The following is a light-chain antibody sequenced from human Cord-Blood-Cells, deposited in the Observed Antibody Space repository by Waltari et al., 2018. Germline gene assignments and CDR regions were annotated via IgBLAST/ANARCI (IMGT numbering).Light chain of an antibody. V-gene: IGLV1-40*01. Sequence: QSVLTQPPSVSGAPGQRVTISCTGSSSNIGAGYDVHWYQQLPGTAPKLLIYGNSNRPSGCADRFSGSKSGTSASLAITGLQAEDEADYYCQSYDSSLSGSVFGGGTKLTVL. CDR2: GNS. J-gene: IGLJ2*01. CDR1: SSNIGAGYD. CDR3: QSYDSSLSGSV.